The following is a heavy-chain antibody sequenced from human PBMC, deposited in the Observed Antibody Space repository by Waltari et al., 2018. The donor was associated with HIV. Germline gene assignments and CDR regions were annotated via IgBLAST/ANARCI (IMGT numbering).Heavy chain of an antibody. CDR1: GGSISSGSYY. D-gene: IGHD5-18*01. CDR2: IYTSGST. Sequence: QVQLQESGPGLVKPSQTLSLTCTVSGGSISSGSYYWSWIRQPAGKGLEWIGRIYTSGSTNYNPALKRRVTISVDTSKHQFSLKLSSVTAADTAVYYCARRGIQLWFYAFDIWGQGTMVTVSS. V-gene: IGHV4-61*02. J-gene: IGHJ3*02. CDR3: ARRGIQLWFYAFDI.